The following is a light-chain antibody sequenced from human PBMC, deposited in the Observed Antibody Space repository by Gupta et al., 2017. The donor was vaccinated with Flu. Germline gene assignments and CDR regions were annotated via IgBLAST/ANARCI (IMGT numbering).Light chain of an antibody. J-gene: IGLJ2*01. Sequence: QSVLTQPPSVSGAPGQRVTISCTGSSSNIGAYYDVHWYQQLPGTAPKLLIFGNANRPSGVPDRFSGSKSGTSAPLVITGLQAGDEADYYCQSYDSSLSAVIFGGGTKLTVL. CDR2: GNA. V-gene: IGLV1-40*01. CDR1: SSNIGAYYD. CDR3: QSYDSSLSAVI.